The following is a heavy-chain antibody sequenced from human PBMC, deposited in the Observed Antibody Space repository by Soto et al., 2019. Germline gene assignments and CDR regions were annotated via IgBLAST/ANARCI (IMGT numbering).Heavy chain of an antibody. Sequence: PGGSLRLSCAASGFTFGSYWVHWVRQAPGKGLVWVSRIHSDGTAYYADSVKGRFTISRDISKNTLYLQMNSLRAEDTALYYCARDRCSSTSCYPLYYYYGMDVWGQGTTVTVSS. D-gene: IGHD2-2*01. V-gene: IGHV3-74*01. CDR2: IHSDGTA. J-gene: IGHJ6*02. CDR3: ARDRCSSTSCYPLYYYYGMDV. CDR1: GFTFGSYW.